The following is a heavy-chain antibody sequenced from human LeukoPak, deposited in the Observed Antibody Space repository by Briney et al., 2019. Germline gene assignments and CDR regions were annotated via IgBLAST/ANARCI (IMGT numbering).Heavy chain of an antibody. J-gene: IGHJ4*02. D-gene: IGHD3-16*01. CDR3: ARDRGYYFDY. CDR2: ISSSGSTI. V-gene: IGHV3-48*03. CDR1: GFTFSSYE. Sequence: GGSLRLSCAASGFTFSSYEMNWVRQAPGKGLEGVSYISSSGSTIYYADSVKGRFTISRENAKNSLYLQMNSLRAEDTAVYYCARDRGYYFDYWGQGTLVTVSS.